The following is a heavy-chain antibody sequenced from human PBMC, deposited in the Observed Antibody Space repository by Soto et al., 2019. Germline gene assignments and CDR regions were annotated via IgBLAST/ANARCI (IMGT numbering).Heavy chain of an antibody. J-gene: IGHJ4*02. CDR3: AKEAPFYGLDY. Sequence: SLRLSCAASGVTFSSYGMHWVRQAPDKWLEWVAVISYDGSNKYYADSVKGRFTISRDNSKNTLYLQMNSLRAEDTAVYYCAKEAPFYGLDYRGQRTPVPVSS. D-gene: IGHD3-10*01. CDR1: GVTFSSYG. V-gene: IGHV3-30*18. CDR2: ISYDGSNK.